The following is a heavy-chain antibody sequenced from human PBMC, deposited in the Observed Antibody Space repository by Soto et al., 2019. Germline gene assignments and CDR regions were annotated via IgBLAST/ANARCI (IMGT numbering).Heavy chain of an antibody. CDR3: ASPLLSAGAFDI. CDR1: GYTFTSYA. V-gene: IGHV1-3*01. D-gene: IGHD3-10*01. CDR2: VNAGNGNT. Sequence: ASVKVSCKASGYTFTSYAMHWVRQAPGQRLEWMGWVNAGNGNTKYSQKFQGRVTITRDTSASTAYMELSSLRSEDTAVYYCASPLLSAGAFDIWGQGTMVTVSS. J-gene: IGHJ3*02.